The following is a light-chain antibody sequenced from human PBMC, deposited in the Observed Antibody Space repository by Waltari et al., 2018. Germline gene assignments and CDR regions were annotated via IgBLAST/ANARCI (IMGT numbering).Light chain of an antibody. CDR1: QGIDNS. J-gene: IGKJ2*01. CDR2: AAS. Sequence: DIQMTQSPSSLSASVGDRVTITCRASQGIDNSLAWYQQRPGKAPKLLLYAASSLESGVPSMFSGSGSGTDYTLTISSLQPEDFATYYCQQYYSSPLYTFGQGTKLEIK. V-gene: IGKV1-NL1*01. CDR3: QQYYSSPLYT.